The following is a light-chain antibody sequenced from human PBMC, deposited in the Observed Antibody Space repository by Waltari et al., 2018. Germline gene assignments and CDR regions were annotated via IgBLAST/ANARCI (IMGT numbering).Light chain of an antibody. Sequence: AIQLTQSPSSLSASVGHRITITCRASQDIASALAWYVQKPGIAPQLLIYEASTLESGVPSRFSGSGSGTDFTLSISGLQPEDFATYYCQQFINYPLTFGPGTTVDIK. CDR2: EAS. V-gene: IGKV1D-13*01. CDR3: QQFINYPLT. CDR1: QDIASA. J-gene: IGKJ3*01.